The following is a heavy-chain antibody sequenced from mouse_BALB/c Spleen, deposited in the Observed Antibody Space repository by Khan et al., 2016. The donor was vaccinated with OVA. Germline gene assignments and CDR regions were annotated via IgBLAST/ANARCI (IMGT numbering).Heavy chain of an antibody. CDR1: GYTFTNYV. CDR2: INPYNDGS. V-gene: IGHV1S136*01. J-gene: IGHJ4*01. D-gene: IGHD1-1*01. CDR3: ARYASSPYYAMDY. Sequence: VQLQQSGPELVKPGASVKMSCKASGYTFTNYVMHWVKQKPGQGLAWIGYINPYNDGSKYNEKFNGKATLTSDKSSSTAYMELSSLTSEDSAVYYCARYASSPYYAMDYWGQGTSVTVSS.